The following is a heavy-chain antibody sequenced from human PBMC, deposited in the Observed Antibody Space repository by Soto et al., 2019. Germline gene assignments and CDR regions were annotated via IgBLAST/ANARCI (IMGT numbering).Heavy chain of an antibody. J-gene: IGHJ4*02. D-gene: IGHD1-26*01. V-gene: IGHV3-33*01. CDR1: AFTFSSYG. CDR2: IWYDGSKK. Sequence: QVQLVESGGGVVQPGRSLRLSCAASAFTFSSYGMSWVRQAPGKGLEWVAAIWYDGSKKYYADSVKGRFTVSRDNSENTLYLEVNSLRAEDTALYYCARCNSGGSYPSLDHWGQGTLVTVSS. CDR3: ARCNSGGSYPSLDH.